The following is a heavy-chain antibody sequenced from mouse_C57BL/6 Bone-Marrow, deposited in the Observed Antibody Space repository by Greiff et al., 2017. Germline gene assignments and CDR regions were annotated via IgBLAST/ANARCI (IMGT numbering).Heavy chain of an antibody. CDR3: ARQSYGNPFAY. Sequence: EVKLVESGGGLVQPGGSLTLSCAASGFTFSDYYMYWVRQTPEKRLEWVAYISNGGGSTYYPDTVKGRFTISRDNAKNTLYLQMSRLKSEDTAMYYCARQSYGNPFAYWGQGTLVTVSA. CDR1: GFTFSDYY. D-gene: IGHD2-1*01. J-gene: IGHJ3*01. V-gene: IGHV5-12*01. CDR2: ISNGGGST.